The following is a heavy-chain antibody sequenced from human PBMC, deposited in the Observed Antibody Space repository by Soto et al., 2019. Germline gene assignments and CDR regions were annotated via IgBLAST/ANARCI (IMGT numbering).Heavy chain of an antibody. Sequence: QVQLQESGPGLVKPSQTLSLTCTVSGGSISSGGYYWSWIRQHPGKGLEWIGYIYYSGSTYYNPSLKCRVTMSVDPSKNQFSLKLSSVTAADTAVYYCARGNSYYFDYWGQGTLISVSS. CDR2: IYYSGST. CDR1: GGSISSGGYY. CDR3: ARGNSYYFDY. V-gene: IGHV4-31*03. J-gene: IGHJ4*02.